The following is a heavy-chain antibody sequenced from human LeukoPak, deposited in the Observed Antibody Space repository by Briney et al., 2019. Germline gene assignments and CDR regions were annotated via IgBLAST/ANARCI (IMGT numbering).Heavy chain of an antibody. CDR2: INPSDGST. Sequence: GASVKVSCKASGYTFTSYYIHWVRQAPGQGLEWMGIINPSDGSTSYAQKFQGRVTMTRNTSISTAYMELSSLRSEDTAVYYCARARILTGSLYYYYYYYMDVWGKGTTVTISS. J-gene: IGHJ6*03. CDR3: ARARILTGSLYYYYYYYMDV. V-gene: IGHV1-46*01. CDR1: GYTFTSYY. D-gene: IGHD3-9*01.